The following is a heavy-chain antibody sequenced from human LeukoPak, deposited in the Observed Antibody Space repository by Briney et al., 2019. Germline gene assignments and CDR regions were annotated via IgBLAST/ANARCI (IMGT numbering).Heavy chain of an antibody. CDR1: GFTLSSYW. CDR3: ARDERGLGGTHYYDSSGCDY. V-gene: IGHV3-7*01. Sequence: GGSLRLSCAASGFTLSSYWMSWVRQAPGKGLEWVANIKQDGSEKDYVDSVKGRFTISRDNAKNSLYLQMNGLRAEDTAVYYCARDERGLGGTHYYDSSGCDYWGQGTLVTVSS. J-gene: IGHJ4*02. D-gene: IGHD3-22*01. CDR2: IKQDGSEK.